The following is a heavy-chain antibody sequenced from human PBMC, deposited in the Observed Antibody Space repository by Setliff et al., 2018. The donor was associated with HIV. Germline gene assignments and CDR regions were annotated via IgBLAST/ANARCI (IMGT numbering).Heavy chain of an antibody. CDR3: ARARGSVAYINTFDS. CDR1: GDSVNDRSYF. V-gene: IGHV4-39*01. CDR2: FSYNGDS. Sequence: SETLSLTCTVSGDSVNDRSYFWGWIRQPPGKGLEWIGTFSYNGDSRYNPSLKSRVTISVDTSKNQFSLNLNSVTAADTAVYYCARARGSVAYINTFDSWGQGTLVTVSS. D-gene: IGHD3-16*01. J-gene: IGHJ4*02.